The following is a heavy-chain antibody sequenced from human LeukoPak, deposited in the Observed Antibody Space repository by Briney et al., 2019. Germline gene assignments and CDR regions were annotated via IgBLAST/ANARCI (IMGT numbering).Heavy chain of an antibody. V-gene: IGHV1-2*02. CDR1: GYTFTGYY. CDR2: INPNSGGT. J-gene: IGHJ4*02. CDR3: ARGYCSSTSCYQWSLDY. D-gene: IGHD2-2*01. Sequence: ASVKVSCKASGYTFTGYYMHWVRQAPGQGLEWMGWINPNSGGTNYAQKFQGRVTMTRDTSISTAYMELSRLRSDDTAVYYCARGYCSSTSCYQWSLDYWGQGTLVTVSS.